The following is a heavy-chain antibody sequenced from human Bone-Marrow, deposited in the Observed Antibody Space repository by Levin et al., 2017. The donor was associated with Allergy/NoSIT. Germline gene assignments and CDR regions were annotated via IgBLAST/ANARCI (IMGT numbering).Heavy chain of an antibody. V-gene: IGHV3-9*01. CDR3: AKDSSEGDFDS. CDR1: GFTFAPSS. D-gene: IGHD6-19*01. J-gene: IGHJ4*02. Sequence: PGGSLRLSCAASGFTFAPSSIPFFLPLPPQGLEWVSGTTYNSENIGYADFVEGRFTIARDNAKNSLYLQMNSLRAEDSGFYFCAKDSSEGDFDSWGQGILVNVSS. CDR2: TTYNSENI.